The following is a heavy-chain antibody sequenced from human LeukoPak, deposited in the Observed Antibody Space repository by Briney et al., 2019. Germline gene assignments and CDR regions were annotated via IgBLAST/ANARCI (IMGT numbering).Heavy chain of an antibody. CDR3: ARGIFGSGSYPDF. CDR1: GFSFDTYA. Sequence: WGSLRLSCAASGFSFDTYAMHWVRQAPGQGLEWVALIWHDGSHKFYSNSVRGQFTISRDNSKNTVYLQMNNLRPDDTAVYYCARGIFGSGSYPDFWGQGTLVTVSS. D-gene: IGHD3-10*01. V-gene: IGHV3-33*01. J-gene: IGHJ4*02. CDR2: IWHDGSHK.